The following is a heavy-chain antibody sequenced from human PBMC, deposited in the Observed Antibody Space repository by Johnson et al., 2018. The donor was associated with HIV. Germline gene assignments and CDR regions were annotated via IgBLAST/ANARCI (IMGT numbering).Heavy chain of an antibody. CDR2: NWNGGST. D-gene: IGHD3-10*01. V-gene: IGHV3-53*01. CDR1: GFTVSSNY. J-gene: IGHJ3*02. Sequence: VQLVESGGGLIQPGGSLRLSCAASGFTVSSNYMSWVRQAPGKGLEWVSGVNWNGGSTGYADSVKGRFTISRDNAKNSLYLQLNSLRAEDTAVYYCARDASYYGSANDAFDIWGQGTMVTVSS. CDR3: ARDASYYGSANDAFDI.